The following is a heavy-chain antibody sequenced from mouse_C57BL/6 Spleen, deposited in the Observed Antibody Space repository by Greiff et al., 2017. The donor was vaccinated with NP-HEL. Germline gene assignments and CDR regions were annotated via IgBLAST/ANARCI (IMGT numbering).Heavy chain of an antibody. V-gene: IGHV14-2*01. J-gene: IGHJ4*01. CDR2: IDPEDGET. CDR1: GFNIKDYY. CDR3: ARGGDYAMDY. Sequence: EVQLQQSGAELVKPGASVKLSCTASGFNIKDYYMHWVKQRTEQGLEWIGRIDPEDGETKYAPQFQGKATITADTSSNTAYLQLSSLTSEDTAVYYCARGGDYAMDYWGQGTSVTVSS.